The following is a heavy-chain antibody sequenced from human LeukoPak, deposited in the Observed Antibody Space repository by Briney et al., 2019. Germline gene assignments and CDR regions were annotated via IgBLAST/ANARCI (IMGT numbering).Heavy chain of an antibody. CDR2: ISGTGTYT. CDR3: ARDPAPWSYFDL. Sequence: PGGSLRLSCAASGFTFSSYSMNWVRQAPGEGLEWVSSISGTGTYTYYAGSLKGRFTISRDNAKNSVYLQMNSLRAEDTAVYYCARDPAPWSYFDLWGRGTLVTVSS. CDR1: GFTFSSYS. J-gene: IGHJ2*01. V-gene: IGHV3-21*01. D-gene: IGHD1-1*01.